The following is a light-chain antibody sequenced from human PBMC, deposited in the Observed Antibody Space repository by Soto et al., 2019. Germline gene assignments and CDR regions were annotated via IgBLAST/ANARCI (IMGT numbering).Light chain of an antibody. V-gene: IGKV3-20*01. J-gene: IGKJ3*01. CDR1: QTISSSF. CDR3: HQFGSSPLDT. CDR2: RAS. Sequence: EIVLTQSPGTLSLSPGERATLSCRASQTISSSFLAWYQQKPGQATRLLIYRASRRAPGIPDRFSGSGSWTEFTLTIRRLEPEDFAVYYCHQFGSSPLDTFGPGTKVEIK.